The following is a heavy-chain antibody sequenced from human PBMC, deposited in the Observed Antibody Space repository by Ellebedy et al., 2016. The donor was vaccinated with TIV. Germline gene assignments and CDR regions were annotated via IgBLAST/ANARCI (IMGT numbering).Heavy chain of an antibody. J-gene: IGHJ4*02. Sequence: AASVKVSCKASGYTFTGYYIHWARQAPGQGLEYMGGIIPVFGTPIYAQKFQGRVTITADESTSTSYMELSSLRSEDTAIFYCARAPRGGTSGYYYNSWGQGTLVTVSS. CDR3: ARAPRGGTSGYYYNS. CDR1: GYTFTGYY. CDR2: IIPVFGTP. D-gene: IGHD3-22*01. V-gene: IGHV1-69*13.